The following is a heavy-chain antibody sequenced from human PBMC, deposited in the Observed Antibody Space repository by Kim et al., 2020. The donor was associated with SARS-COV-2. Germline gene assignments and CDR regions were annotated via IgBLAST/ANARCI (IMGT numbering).Heavy chain of an antibody. CDR3: ARGVVVPAAIPGWFDP. J-gene: IGHJ5*02. Sequence: SETLSLTCTVSGGSISSYYWSWIRQPPGKGLEWIGYIYYSGSTNYNPSLKSRVTISVDTSKNQFSLKLSSVTAADTAVYYCARGVVVPAAIPGWFDPWGQGTLVTVSS. V-gene: IGHV4-59*08. D-gene: IGHD2-2*02. CDR2: IYYSGST. CDR1: GGSISSYY.